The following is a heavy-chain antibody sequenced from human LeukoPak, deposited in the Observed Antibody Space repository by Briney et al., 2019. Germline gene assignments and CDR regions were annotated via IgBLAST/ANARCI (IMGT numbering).Heavy chain of an antibody. CDR2: IIPIFGTT. CDR3: ATVRWLVDDAFDI. Sequence: SVKVSCKASGGTFSSYAISWVRQAPGQGLEWMGGIIPIFGTTNYAQKFQGRVTITADKSTSTAYMELSSLRSEDTAVYYCATVRWLVDDAFDIWGQGTMVTVSS. CDR1: GGTFSSYA. J-gene: IGHJ3*02. D-gene: IGHD6-19*01. V-gene: IGHV1-69*06.